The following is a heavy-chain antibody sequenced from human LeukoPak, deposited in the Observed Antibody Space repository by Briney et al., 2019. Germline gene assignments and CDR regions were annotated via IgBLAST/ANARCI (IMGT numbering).Heavy chain of an antibody. V-gene: IGHV3-23*01. CDR1: GFTFSSYA. Sequence: GGSLRLSCAASGFTFSSYAMSWVRQAPGKGLEWVSAILASGRGTHYSESVKGRFTISRDDSKNTLYLQMGSLRAEDTAVYFCAKDLAIRGDSWGQGTLVTVSS. CDR2: ILASGRGT. CDR3: AKDLAIRGDS. J-gene: IGHJ5*01.